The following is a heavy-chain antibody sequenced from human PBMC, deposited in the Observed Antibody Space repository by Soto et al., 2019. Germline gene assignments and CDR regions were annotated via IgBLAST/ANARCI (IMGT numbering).Heavy chain of an antibody. CDR2: ISASNGNT. CDR1: GYTFTYYG. D-gene: IGHD6-13*01. Sequence: QVQLVQSGAEVKKPGASVKVSCKTSGYTFTYYGISWVRQAPGQGLEWLGWISASNGNTNYAQKCQGRGTMTTDTSTSTAYMDLRSLRSDDTAMYYCARDRMFTAASPDCMDVWGQGTTVTVSS. J-gene: IGHJ6*02. CDR3: ARDRMFTAASPDCMDV. V-gene: IGHV1-18*01.